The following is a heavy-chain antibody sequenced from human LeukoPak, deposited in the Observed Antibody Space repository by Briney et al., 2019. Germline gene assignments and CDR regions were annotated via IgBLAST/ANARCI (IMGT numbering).Heavy chain of an antibody. D-gene: IGHD3-22*01. CDR1: GYRFTSHW. J-gene: IGHJ4*02. V-gene: IGHV5-51*01. CDR3: ARRHYYDSSSYSFDS. CDR2: IYPGDSDT. Sequence: GESLKISCKGTGYRFTSHWIDWARQMPGKGLEWMGIIYPGDSDTRYSPSFQGQVTISADKSISTAYLQWSSLKASDTAMYYCARRHYYDSSSYSFDSWGQGTLVTVSS.